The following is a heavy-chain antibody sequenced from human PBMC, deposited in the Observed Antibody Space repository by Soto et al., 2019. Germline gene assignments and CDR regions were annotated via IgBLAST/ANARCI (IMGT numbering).Heavy chain of an antibody. Sequence: QVQLQQSEPGLVKPSQTLSLTCAISGDSVSISSVTWNWIRQSPSRGLEWLGRTYYRSKWYNDYAESVKSRITINPDTSKNQFSLHLNSVTPEDTAVYYCVRLIGNSWLDFWGQGTLVTVSS. CDR1: GDSVSISSVT. J-gene: IGHJ5*01. V-gene: IGHV6-1*01. CDR2: TYYRSKWYN. D-gene: IGHD1-26*01. CDR3: VRLIGNSWLDF.